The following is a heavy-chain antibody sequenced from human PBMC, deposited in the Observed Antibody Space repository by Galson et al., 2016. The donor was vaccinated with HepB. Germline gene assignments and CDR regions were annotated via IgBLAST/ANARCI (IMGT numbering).Heavy chain of an antibody. CDR3: AHRSPFCTSGSCYYWYFGL. D-gene: IGHD2-15*01. J-gene: IGHJ2*01. V-gene: IGHV2-5*01. CDR2: TYWNDDK. Sequence: PALVKPTQTLTLTCTFSGFSLNTSSVAVGWIRQPPGKALEWLALTYWNDDKRYRPSLKSRLNVIKDTSKNQVVLTVTNKDPVDTATYYCAHRSPFCTSGSCYYWYFGLWGPGTLVTVSS. CDR1: GFSLNTSSVA.